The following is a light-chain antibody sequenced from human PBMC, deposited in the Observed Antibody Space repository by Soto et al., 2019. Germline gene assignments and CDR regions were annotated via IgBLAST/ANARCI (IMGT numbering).Light chain of an antibody. V-gene: IGKV3-20*01. CDR3: QQYGTAPWT. CDR2: GAY. CDR1: QSVINSY. J-gene: IGKJ1*01. Sequence: EIVMTQSPATLSVSPGERAALSCRASQSVINSYLAWYQQKPGQAPRLLLYGAYNRATGIPDRFSGSGSGTDFTLTISRLEPEDFAVYYCQQYGTAPWTFGQGTTGDIK.